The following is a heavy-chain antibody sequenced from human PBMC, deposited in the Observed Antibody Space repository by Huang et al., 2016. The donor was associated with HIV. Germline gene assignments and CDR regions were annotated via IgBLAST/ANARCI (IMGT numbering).Heavy chain of an antibody. CDR1: GGSFRNFA. D-gene: IGHD3-22*01. V-gene: IGHV1-69*01. Sequence: QVQLVQSGAEVKKPGSSVKVSCKASGGSFRNFAIGWVRQAPGQGRAWMGGNSPTLGTANYAQKFQGRVTIIADESTRAAYMELSSLRSEETAVYYCATVDYYDTSGPQRGYFDNWGQGTLVTVSS. J-gene: IGHJ4*02. CDR2: NSPTLGTA. CDR3: ATVDYYDTSGPQRGYFDN.